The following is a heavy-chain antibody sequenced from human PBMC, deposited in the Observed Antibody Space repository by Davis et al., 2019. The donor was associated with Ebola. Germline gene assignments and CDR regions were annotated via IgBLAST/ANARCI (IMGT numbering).Heavy chain of an antibody. CDR3: ARMWFGEPHYGMDV. CDR1: GFTFSSYG. D-gene: IGHD3-10*01. V-gene: IGHV3-33*01. J-gene: IGHJ6*02. CDR2: IWYDGSNK. Sequence: PGGSLRLSCAASGFTFSSYGMHWVRQAPGKGLEWVAVIWYDGSNKYYADSVKGRFTISRDNSKNTLYLQMNSLRAEDTAVYYCARMWFGEPHYGMDVWGQGTTVTVSS.